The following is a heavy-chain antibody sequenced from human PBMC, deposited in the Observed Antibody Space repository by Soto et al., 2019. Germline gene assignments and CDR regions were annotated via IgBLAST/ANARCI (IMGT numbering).Heavy chain of an antibody. D-gene: IGHD3-10*01. J-gene: IGHJ5*02. CDR1: GGSISSGGYY. V-gene: IGHV4-31*01. CDR3: ARAYYGSGDVWFDP. CDR2: IYYSGST. Sequence: ASETLSLTCTVSGGSISSGGYYWSWIRQHPGKGLEWIGYIYYSGSTYYNPSLKSQVTISVDTSKNQFSLKLSSVTAADTAVYYCARAYYGSGDVWFDPWGQGTLVTVSS.